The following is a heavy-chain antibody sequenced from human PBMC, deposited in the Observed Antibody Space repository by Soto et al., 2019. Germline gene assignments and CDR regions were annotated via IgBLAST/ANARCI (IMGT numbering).Heavy chain of an antibody. CDR1: GFSFSAYG. CDR2: VWSNGINN. V-gene: IGHV3-33*01. Sequence: PGGSLRLSCSASGFSFSAYGMHWVRQAPGKGLEWVAVVWSNGINNYYADSVRGRFTISRDNSKNTLYLQMNSLRAEDTAVYYCARDSERSTAMVTGYYYYGMDVWGQGTTVTVSS. D-gene: IGHD5-18*01. CDR3: ARDSERSTAMVTGYYYYGMDV. J-gene: IGHJ6*02.